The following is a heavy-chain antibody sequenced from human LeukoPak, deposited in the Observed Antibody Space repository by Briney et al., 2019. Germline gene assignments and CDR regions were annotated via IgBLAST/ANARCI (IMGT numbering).Heavy chain of an antibody. V-gene: IGHV3-21*01. Sequence: GGSLRLSCAASGFTFSSYSMNWVRQAPGKGLGWVSSISSGSSYIYYADSVKGRFTISRDNSKNSLYLQMNSLRAEDTAVYYCARVPCGGDCYSWVDYWGQGTLVTVSS. J-gene: IGHJ4*02. D-gene: IGHD2-21*02. CDR3: ARVPCGGDCYSWVDY. CDR1: GFTFSSYS. CDR2: ISSGSSYI.